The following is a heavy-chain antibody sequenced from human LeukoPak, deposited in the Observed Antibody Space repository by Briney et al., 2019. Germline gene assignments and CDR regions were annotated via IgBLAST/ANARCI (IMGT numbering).Heavy chain of an antibody. CDR3: AREVVPAGTAFDI. D-gene: IGHD2-2*01. V-gene: IGHV1-69*13. Sequence: SVRVSCKASGYTFTSYYMHWVRQAPGQGLEWMGGIIPIFGTANYAQKFQGRVTITADESTSTAYMELSSLRSEDTAVYYCAREVVPAGTAFDIWGQGTMVTVSS. J-gene: IGHJ3*02. CDR1: GYTFTSYY. CDR2: IIPIFGTA.